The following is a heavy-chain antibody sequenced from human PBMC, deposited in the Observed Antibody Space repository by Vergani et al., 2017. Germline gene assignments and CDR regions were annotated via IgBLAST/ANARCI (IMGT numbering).Heavy chain of an antibody. CDR3: ARPYYYDSSGYYYSPGYFDY. V-gene: IGHV3-33*01. CDR2: IWYDGSNK. J-gene: IGHJ4*02. CDR1: GFTFSSYG. D-gene: IGHD3-22*01. Sequence: QVQLVESGGGVVQPGRSLRLSCAASGFTFSSYGMHWVRQAPGKGLEWVAVIWYDGSNKYYADSVKGRFTISRDNSKNTLYLQMNSLRAEDTAVYYCARPYYYDSSGYYYSPGYFDYWGQGTLVTVSS.